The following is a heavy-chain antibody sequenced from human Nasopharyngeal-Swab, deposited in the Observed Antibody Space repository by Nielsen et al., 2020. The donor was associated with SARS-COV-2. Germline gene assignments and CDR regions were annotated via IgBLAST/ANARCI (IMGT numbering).Heavy chain of an antibody. CDR3: ARDQGSSWYTYYYYYGMDV. CDR1: GFTFSRYT. Sequence: GESLKISCAASGFTFSRYTMHWVRQAPGKGPEWVAVISYDGSNKYYADSVKGRFTISRDNSKNTLYLQMNSLRAEDTAVYYCARDQGSSWYTYYYYYGMDVWGQGTTVTVSS. CDR2: ISYDGSNK. V-gene: IGHV3-30-3*01. J-gene: IGHJ6*02. D-gene: IGHD6-13*01.